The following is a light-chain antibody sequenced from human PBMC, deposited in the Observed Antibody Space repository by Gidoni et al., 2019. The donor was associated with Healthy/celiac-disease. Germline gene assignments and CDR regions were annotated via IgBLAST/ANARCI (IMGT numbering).Light chain of an antibody. CDR1: QSVSSSY. J-gene: IGKJ1*01. V-gene: IGKV3-20*01. CDR2: GAS. CDR3: QLWRT. Sequence: EIVLTQSPGTLSLSPGERATLSCRASQSVSSSYLAWYQQKPGQAPRLLIYGASSRATGIPDRCSGSGSGTDFTLTISRLEPEDFAVYYCQLWRTFGQXTKVEIK.